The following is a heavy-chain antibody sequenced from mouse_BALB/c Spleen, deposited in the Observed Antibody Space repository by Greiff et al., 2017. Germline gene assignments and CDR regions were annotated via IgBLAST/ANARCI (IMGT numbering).Heavy chain of an antibody. J-gene: IGHJ4*01. Sequence: VQLQQSGPGILQPSQTLSLTCSFSGFSLSTSGMGVSWIRQPSGKGLEWLAHIYWDDDKRYNPSLKSRLTISKDTSRNQVFLKITSVDTADTATYYCARILRLRAMDYWGQGTSVTVSS. CDR3: ARILRLRAMDY. CDR1: GFSLSTSGMG. D-gene: IGHD1-2*01. CDR2: IYWDDDK. V-gene: IGHV8-12*01.